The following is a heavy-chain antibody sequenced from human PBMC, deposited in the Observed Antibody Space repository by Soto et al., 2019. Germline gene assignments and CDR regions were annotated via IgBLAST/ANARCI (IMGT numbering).Heavy chain of an antibody. Sequence: GGSLRLSGPASGSTFSTYKMNWVRQAPGKGLEWVSSITSGSTYIHYAGSVRGRFTISRDNAKNSLYLQMNSLRAAATALYYCARTNYYDSALDPWGQGTLVTVSS. CDR1: GSTFSTYK. CDR3: ARTNYYDSALDP. CDR2: ITSGSTYI. J-gene: IGHJ5*02. V-gene: IGHV3-21*06. D-gene: IGHD3-10*01.